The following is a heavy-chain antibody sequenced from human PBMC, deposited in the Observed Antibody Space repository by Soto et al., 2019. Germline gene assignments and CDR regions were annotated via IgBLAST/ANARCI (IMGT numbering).Heavy chain of an antibody. V-gene: IGHV1-69*13. D-gene: IGHD3-3*01. CDR2: IIPIFGTA. CDR3: ASNRPSTIFGVVVPFDY. Sequence: ASVKVSCTASGGTFSSYAISWVRQAPEQGLEWMGGIIPIFGTANYAQKFQGRVTITADESTSTAYMELSSLRSEETAVYYCASNRPSTIFGVVVPFDYWGQGTLVTVSS. CDR1: GGTFSSYA. J-gene: IGHJ4*02.